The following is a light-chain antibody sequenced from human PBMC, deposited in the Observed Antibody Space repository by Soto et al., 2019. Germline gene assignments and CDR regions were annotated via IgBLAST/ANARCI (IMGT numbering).Light chain of an antibody. V-gene: IGKV3-11*01. CDR2: DAS. J-gene: IGKJ4*01. Sequence: EIVLTQSPATLSLSPGERATLSCRASQSVSSYLTWYQQKPGQAPRLLIYDASNRATGIPARFSGSGSGTDFHLTINSLEPEEFAVYYCQQRSQTFGGGPKVEIK. CDR1: QSVSSY. CDR3: QQRSQT.